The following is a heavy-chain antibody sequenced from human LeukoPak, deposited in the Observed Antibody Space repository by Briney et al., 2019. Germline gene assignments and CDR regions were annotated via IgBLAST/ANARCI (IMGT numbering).Heavy chain of an antibody. V-gene: IGHV3-66*01. CDR2: IYSGGST. Sequence: GSLRLSCAASGFTVSSNYMSWVLQATGKGLEWVSVIYSGGSTYYADSVKGRFTISGDNSKNTLYLQMNSLRAEDTAVYYCARGSVTTGPFGMDVWGQGATVTVSS. D-gene: IGHD5-18*01. J-gene: IGHJ6*02. CDR3: ARGSVTTGPFGMDV. CDR1: GFTVSSNY.